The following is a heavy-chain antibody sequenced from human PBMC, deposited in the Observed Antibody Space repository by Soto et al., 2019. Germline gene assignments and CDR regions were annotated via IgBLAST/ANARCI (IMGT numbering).Heavy chain of an antibody. D-gene: IGHD1-1*01. Sequence: QVQLVQSGAEVKKPGASVKVSCKASGYTFTSYGISWVRQASGQGLEWMEWISAYNGNTKYAQKLQGRVTMTTDTSTSTAYMELRSLRSDDTAVYYCARDEAYKWNDGGWFDPWGQGTLVTVSS. CDR2: ISAYNGNT. CDR1: GYTFTSYG. V-gene: IGHV1-18*01. J-gene: IGHJ5*02. CDR3: ARDEAYKWNDGGWFDP.